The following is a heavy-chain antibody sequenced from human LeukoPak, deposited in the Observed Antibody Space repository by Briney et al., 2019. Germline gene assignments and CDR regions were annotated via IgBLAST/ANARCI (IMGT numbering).Heavy chain of an antibody. Sequence: SGGSLRLSCAASGFTVSSNYMSWVRQAPGKGLEWVSVIYSGGSTYYADSVKGRFTISRDNSKNTLYLQMNSLRAEDTAVYYCAKAVVVVVATILPGSIDYWGQGTLVTVSS. CDR2: IYSGGST. CDR3: AKAVVVVVATILPGSIDY. CDR1: GFTVSSNY. V-gene: IGHV3-53*05. J-gene: IGHJ4*02. D-gene: IGHD2-15*01.